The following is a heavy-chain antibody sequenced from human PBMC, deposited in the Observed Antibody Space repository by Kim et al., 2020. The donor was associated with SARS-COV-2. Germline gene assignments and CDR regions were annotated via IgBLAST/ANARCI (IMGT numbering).Heavy chain of an antibody. CDR1: GGSINNYY. CDR3: ARFFWSGSKWFDP. CDR2: IYHGGSS. Sequence: SETLSLTCSVSGGSINNYYWSWIWQPPGKGLEWIGYIYHGGSSFYNPSLKSRVTISVDASENQFSLKLTSVTAADTAMYYCARFFWSGSKWFDPWGQGTLVTVSS. D-gene: IGHD3-3*01. J-gene: IGHJ5*02. V-gene: IGHV4-59*13.